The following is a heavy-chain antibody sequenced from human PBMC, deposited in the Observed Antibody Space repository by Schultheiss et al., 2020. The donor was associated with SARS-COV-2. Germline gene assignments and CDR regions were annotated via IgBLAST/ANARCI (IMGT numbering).Heavy chain of an antibody. V-gene: IGHV4-59*10. CDR1: GGSFSGYY. CDR2: IYTSGST. Sequence: SETLSLTCAVYGGSFSGYYWSWIRQPAGKGLEWIGRIYTSGSTNYNPSLKSRVTMSVDTSKNQFSLKLSSVTAADTAVYYCARARDGYNWGYWGQGTLVTVSS. J-gene: IGHJ4*02. D-gene: IGHD5-24*01. CDR3: ARARDGYNWGY.